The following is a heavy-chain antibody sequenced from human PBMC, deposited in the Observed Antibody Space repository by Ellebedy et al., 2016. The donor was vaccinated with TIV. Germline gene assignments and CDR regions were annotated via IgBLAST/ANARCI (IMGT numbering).Heavy chain of an antibody. D-gene: IGHD3-10*01. CDR3: AKDSSDAYYYGSLSLNWYFDL. Sequence: GESLKISCAASGFTFSSYAMSWVRQAPGKGLEWVSAISGSGGSTYYADSVKGRFTISRDNSKNTLYLQMNSLRAEDTAVYYCAKDSSDAYYYGSLSLNWYFDLWGRGILVTVSS. V-gene: IGHV3-23*01. CDR2: ISGSGGST. CDR1: GFTFSSYA. J-gene: IGHJ2*01.